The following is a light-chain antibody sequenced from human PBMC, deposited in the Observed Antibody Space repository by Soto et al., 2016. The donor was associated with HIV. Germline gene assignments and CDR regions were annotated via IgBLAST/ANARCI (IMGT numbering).Light chain of an antibody. V-gene: IGKV1-6*01. Sequence: GDRVTIACRASQDIRNSLAWFQQKPGQAPKLLIYAASTLHGGVPSRFSGSGSGTDFILTISSLQPEDCATYYCQQSYSDPTWTFGQGTKVEIK. CDR1: QDIRNS. CDR2: AAS. J-gene: IGKJ1*01. CDR3: QQSYSDPTWT.